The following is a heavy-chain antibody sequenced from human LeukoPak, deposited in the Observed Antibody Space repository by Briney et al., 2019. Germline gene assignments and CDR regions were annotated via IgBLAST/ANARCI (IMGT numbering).Heavy chain of an antibody. CDR3: SKDLTSDFGGDLDP. V-gene: IGHV3-11*01. J-gene: IGHJ5*02. CDR1: GFTFSDYY. Sequence: GGSLRLSCAASGFTFSDYYMSWIRQAPGKGLEWVSYISSSGSTIYYADSVKGRFTISRDNAKNSLYLQMNSLRAEDTAVYYCSKDLTSDFGGDLDPWGQGTLVTVSS. CDR2: ISSSGSTI. D-gene: IGHD3-10*01.